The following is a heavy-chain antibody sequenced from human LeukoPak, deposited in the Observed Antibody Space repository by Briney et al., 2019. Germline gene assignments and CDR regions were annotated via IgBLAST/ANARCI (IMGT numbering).Heavy chain of an antibody. J-gene: IGHJ5*02. D-gene: IGHD3-22*01. CDR1: GGSISSYY. Sequence: KPSETLSLTCTVSGGSISSYYWSWIRQPAGKGLEWIGRIYISGSTNYNPSLKSRVTMSVDTSKNQFSLKLSSVTAADTAVYYCARDGYYYDSSGYSHGWFDPWGQGTLVTVSS. CDR3: ARDGYYYDSSGYSHGWFDP. CDR2: IYISGST. V-gene: IGHV4-4*07.